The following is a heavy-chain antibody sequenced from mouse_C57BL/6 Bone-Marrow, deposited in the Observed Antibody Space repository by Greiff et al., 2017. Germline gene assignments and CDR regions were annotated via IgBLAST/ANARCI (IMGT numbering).Heavy chain of an antibody. J-gene: IGHJ1*03. CDR3: AGQDYYGSSIYWYFDV. CDR1: GYTFTSYW. D-gene: IGHD1-1*01. CDR2: IYPGSGST. V-gene: IGHV1-55*01. Sequence: QVQLQQPGAELVKPGASVKMSCKASGYTFTSYWITWVKQRPGQGLEWIGDIYPGSGSTNYNEKFKSKVTLTVDTSSSTAYMQLSSLTSEDSAVYYCAGQDYYGSSIYWYFDVWGTGTTVTVSS.